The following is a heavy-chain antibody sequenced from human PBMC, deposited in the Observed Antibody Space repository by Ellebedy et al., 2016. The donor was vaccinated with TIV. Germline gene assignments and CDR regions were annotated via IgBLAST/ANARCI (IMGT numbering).Heavy chain of an antibody. J-gene: IGHJ3*02. V-gene: IGHV3-23*01. Sequence: GESLKISCAVSGFTSNSYAMSWVRQAPGKGLEWVSSISGSGGNTYYADSVKGRFTISRDNSKDTLYLQVNSLRAEDTAVYYCASGAYDIWGQGTMVTVSS. CDR2: ISGSGGNT. CDR3: ASGAYDI. CDR1: GFTSNSYA.